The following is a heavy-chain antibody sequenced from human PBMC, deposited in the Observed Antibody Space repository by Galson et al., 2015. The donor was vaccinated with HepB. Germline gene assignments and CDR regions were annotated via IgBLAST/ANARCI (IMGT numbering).Heavy chain of an antibody. Sequence: SLRLSCAASGFTFSDYYMSWIRQAPGKGLEWVSYISSSSSYTNYADSVKGRFTISRDNAKNSLYLQMNSLRAEDTAVYYCASGVVPAAKFDYWGQGTLVTVSS. CDR3: ASGVVPAAKFDY. CDR1: GFTFSDYY. D-gene: IGHD2-2*01. CDR2: ISSSSSYT. V-gene: IGHV3-11*03. J-gene: IGHJ4*02.